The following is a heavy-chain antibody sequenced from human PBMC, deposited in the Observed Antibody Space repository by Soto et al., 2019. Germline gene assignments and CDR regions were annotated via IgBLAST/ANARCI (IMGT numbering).Heavy chain of an antibody. Sequence: EVQLVESGGGLVKPGGSLRLSCAASGFTFSSYSMNWVRQAPGKGLEWVSSISSSSSYIYYADSVKGRFTISRDNAKNSLYLQMNSLRAEDTAVYYCARALTYYEDLDDCGSLWGQGTLVTVSS. D-gene: IGHD3-22*01. CDR1: GFTFSSYS. CDR2: ISSSSSYI. V-gene: IGHV3-21*01. CDR3: ARALTYYEDLDDCGSL. J-gene: IGHJ4*02.